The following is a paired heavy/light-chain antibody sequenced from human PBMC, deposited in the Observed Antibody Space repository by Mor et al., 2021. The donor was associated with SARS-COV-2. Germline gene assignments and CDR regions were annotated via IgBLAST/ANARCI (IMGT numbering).Heavy chain of an antibody. CDR3: AMGYYYDGSAHHYYNWFDP. CDR1: GGTFSNYG. D-gene: IGHD3-22*01. J-gene: IGHJ5*02. Sequence: QVQLVQSGAEVKKPGSSVKVSCKASGGTFSNYGISWVRQAPGQGPEWMGGIIPIFGTANYVQSFQGRVTITADTSTSTVNMELSSLRSQDTAVYYCAMGYYYDGSAHHYYNWFDPWGQGTLVTVSS. V-gene: IGHV1-69*06. CDR2: IIPIFGTA.
Light chain of an antibody. CDR1: QNINNW. Sequence: DIQMTQSPSSVSASVGDRVTITCRASQNINNWLAWYQQKPGKAPKLLIYGTSSLQSGVPSRFSGSGSGIDFTLTISSLQPEDFATYYCQQANSFPRTFGQGTKVEAK. J-gene: IGKJ1*01. CDR2: GTS. V-gene: IGKV1-12*01. CDR3: QQANSFPRT.